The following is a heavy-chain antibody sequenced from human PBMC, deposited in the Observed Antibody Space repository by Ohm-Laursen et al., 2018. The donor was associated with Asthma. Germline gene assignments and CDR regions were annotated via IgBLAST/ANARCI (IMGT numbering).Heavy chain of an antibody. CDR1: GGSFSGYY. CDR3: ARDGADITIFGVAGMDV. Sequence: TLSLTCTVYGGSFSGYYWSWIRPPPGKGLVWIGYIYYSGSTYYNPSLKSRVTISVDTSKNQFSLKLSSVTAADTAVYYCARDGADITIFGVAGMDVWGQGTTVTVSS. CDR2: IYYSGST. J-gene: IGHJ6*02. D-gene: IGHD3-3*01. V-gene: IGHV4-30-4*08.